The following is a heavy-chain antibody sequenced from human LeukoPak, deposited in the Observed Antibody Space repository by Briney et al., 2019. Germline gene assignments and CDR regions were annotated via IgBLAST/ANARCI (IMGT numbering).Heavy chain of an antibody. J-gene: IGHJ2*01. CDR2: ISWISGYI. D-gene: IGHD1-26*01. CDR1: GLTFSDTW. CDR3: AKDRGNLVGAPDWYFDL. Sequence: GRSVSLSRAPSGLTFSDTWMHWVRQAPGGGLVWVSCISWISGYIGYADSVEGRFTISRDNAKNSLYLQMNSLRAEDMAVYYCAKDRGNLVGAPDWYFDLWCRGTLVTVSS. V-gene: IGHV3-9*03.